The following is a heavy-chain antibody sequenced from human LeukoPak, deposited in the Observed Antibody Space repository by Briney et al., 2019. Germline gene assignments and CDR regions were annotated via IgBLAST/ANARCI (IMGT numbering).Heavy chain of an antibody. CDR2: ISSSSSYI. J-gene: IGHJ4*02. CDR1: GFTFSSYS. CDR3: AREYSGYDISFDY. V-gene: IGHV3-21*01. Sequence: PGGSLRLSCAASGFTFSSYSMNWVRQAPGKGLEWVSSISSSSSYIYYADSVNGRFTISRNNAKNSLYLQMNSLRAEDTAVYYCAREYSGYDISFDYWGQGTLVTVSS. D-gene: IGHD5-12*01.